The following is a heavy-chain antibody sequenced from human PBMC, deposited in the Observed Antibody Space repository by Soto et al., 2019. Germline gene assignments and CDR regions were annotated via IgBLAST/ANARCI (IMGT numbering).Heavy chain of an antibody. V-gene: IGHV3-48*01. Sequence: EVQLVESGGGLVQPGGSLRLSCAASGFTFSSSSMNWVRQAPGKGLEWVSFISSSSRSIYYADSVKGRFTISRDNAKNSLFLQMNSLRAEDTAMYFCARDSYVDYGAKLDAFDIWGQGTMVTVSS. CDR1: GFTFSSSS. CDR2: ISSSSRSI. D-gene: IGHD4-17*01. CDR3: ARDSYVDYGAKLDAFDI. J-gene: IGHJ3*02.